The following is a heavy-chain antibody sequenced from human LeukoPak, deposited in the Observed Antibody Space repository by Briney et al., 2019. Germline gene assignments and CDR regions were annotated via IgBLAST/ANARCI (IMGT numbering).Heavy chain of an antibody. V-gene: IGHV1-2*02. J-gene: IGHJ4*02. CDR3: ARSILEWLLPDY. Sequence: ASVKVSCKASGYTFTGYYMHWVRQAPGQGLEWMGWINPNSGGTNHAQKFQGRVTMTRDTSISTAYMELSRLRSDDTAVYYCARSILEWLLPDYWGQGTLVTVSS. CDR2: INPNSGGT. D-gene: IGHD3-3*01. CDR1: GYTFTGYY.